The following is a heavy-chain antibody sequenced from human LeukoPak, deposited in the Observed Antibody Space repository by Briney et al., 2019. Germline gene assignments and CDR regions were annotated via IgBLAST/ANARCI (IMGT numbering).Heavy chain of an antibody. Sequence: GGSLRLSCAASGFTVSSNDMSWVRQAPGKGLECISVIYSGGSTDYADSVKGRLTISRDNSKNTLYLQMNSLRAEDTAVYYCARDVDHDYGDYYLDYWGQGTLVTVSS. CDR3: ARDVDHDYGDYYLDY. J-gene: IGHJ4*02. CDR2: IYSGGST. D-gene: IGHD4-17*01. CDR1: GFTVSSND. V-gene: IGHV3-53*01.